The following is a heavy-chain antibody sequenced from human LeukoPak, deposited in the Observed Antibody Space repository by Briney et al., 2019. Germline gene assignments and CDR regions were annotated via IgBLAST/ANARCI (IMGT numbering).Heavy chain of an antibody. CDR3: ARSNLGSYDQSGYYHY. Sequence: PSETLSLTCTVSGGSLSSYYWNWIRQPAGKGLEWIGRIYISGNTWYKPSPQSRVTMSVDTAKNQFSLKMSSLTAADTAVYYCARSNLGSYDQSGYYHYWGQGTRVTVSS. J-gene: IGHJ4*02. CDR2: IYISGNT. CDR1: GGSLSSYY. V-gene: IGHV4-4*07. D-gene: IGHD3-22*01.